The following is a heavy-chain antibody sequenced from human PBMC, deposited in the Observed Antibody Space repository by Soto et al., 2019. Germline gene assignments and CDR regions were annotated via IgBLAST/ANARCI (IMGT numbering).Heavy chain of an antibody. CDR2: IIRIFGTA. Sequence: GASVKVSCKASGGTFSSYAISWVRQAPGQGLEWMGGIIRIFGTANYAQKFQGRVTITADESTSTAYMELSSLRSEDTAVYYCARAWDYDFWSGHYYGMDVWGQGTTVTVSS. CDR1: GGTFSSYA. V-gene: IGHV1-69*13. CDR3: ARAWDYDFWSGHYYGMDV. J-gene: IGHJ6*02. D-gene: IGHD3-3*01.